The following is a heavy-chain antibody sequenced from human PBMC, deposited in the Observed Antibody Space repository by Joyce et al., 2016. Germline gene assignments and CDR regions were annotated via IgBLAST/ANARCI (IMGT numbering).Heavy chain of an antibody. Sequence: EVQLVQSGAEVTKPGESLKISCKGSVYNVTNYWLSWLRQMPGKGLEWRGRIDPSDSYNNHSPSFRGHVTISVDKSISTAYLQWSSLQASDSAVYYCARLYGSVWTEENWFDPWGQGTLVTVSS. CDR1: VYNVTNYW. CDR2: IDPSDSYN. D-gene: IGHD6-19*01. CDR3: ARLYGSVWTEENWFDP. J-gene: IGHJ5*02. V-gene: IGHV5-10-1*01.